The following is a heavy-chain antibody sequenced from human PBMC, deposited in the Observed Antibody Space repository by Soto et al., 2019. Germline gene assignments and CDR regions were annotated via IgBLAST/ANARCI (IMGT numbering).Heavy chain of an antibody. CDR1: GFTFSSYS. D-gene: IGHD3-10*01. V-gene: IGHV3-21*01. CDR3: ARDALWFGELFAS. Sequence: EVQLMESGGGLVKPGGSLRLSCAASGFTFSSYSMNWVRQAPGKGLEWVSSISSSSSYIYYADSVKGRFTISRDNAKNSLYLQMNSLRAEDTAVYYCARDALWFGELFASFGQGTLVTVSS. CDR2: ISSSSSYI. J-gene: IGHJ5*01.